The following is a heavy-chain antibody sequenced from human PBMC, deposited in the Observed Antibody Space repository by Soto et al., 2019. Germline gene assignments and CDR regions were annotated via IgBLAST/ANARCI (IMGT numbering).Heavy chain of an antibody. J-gene: IGHJ6*02. V-gene: IGHV4-38-2*01. Sequence: SETLSLTCAVSGYSISTGFNWAWIRQPPGRGLEWIGSLYHIGSTHYNTSLKSRVTISVDTSKNHFSLELSSVTAADTAIYYCRSSTSCYDESCVDVWGQGTMVTVSS. D-gene: IGHD2-2*01. CDR1: GYSISTGFN. CDR3: RSSTSCYDESCVDV. CDR2: LYHIGST.